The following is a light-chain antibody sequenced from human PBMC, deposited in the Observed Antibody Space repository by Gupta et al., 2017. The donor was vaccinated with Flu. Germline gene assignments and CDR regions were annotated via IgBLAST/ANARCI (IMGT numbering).Light chain of an antibody. CDR1: SSDVGGYNY. CDR3: SSSAGSNIPVV. CDR2: YVS. Sequence: QSALTQPPSASGSPGQSVTISCTGTSSDVGGYNYVSWYQQHPGKAPKRMMVYVSKRPSGVPDRFSCSKSGNNASPQAFGLQAEDEADDYCSSSAGSNIPVVFGGGTKLTVL. V-gene: IGLV2-8*01. J-gene: IGLJ2*01.